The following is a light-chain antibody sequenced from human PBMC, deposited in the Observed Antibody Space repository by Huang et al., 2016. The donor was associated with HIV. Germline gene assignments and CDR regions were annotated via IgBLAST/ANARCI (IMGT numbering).Light chain of an antibody. V-gene: IGKV1-39*01. Sequence: DIQMTQSPSSLSASVGDRVTITCRTSQSIGDYLNWYQQRPGSAPKLLIYRSSILQSGVPSRFRGTGSGTEFTLTVSGLQFEDFATYYCQQSHSSPLTFGPGTKVDIK. J-gene: IGKJ3*01. CDR2: RSS. CDR1: QSIGDY. CDR3: QQSHSSPLT.